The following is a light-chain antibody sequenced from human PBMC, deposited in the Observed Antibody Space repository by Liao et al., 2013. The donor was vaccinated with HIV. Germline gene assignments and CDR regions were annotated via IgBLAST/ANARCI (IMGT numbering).Light chain of an antibody. CDR3: QAWDSSTAV. Sequence: SYELTQPPSLSVAPGRTATITCGGNNIVSKSVQWYQQKPGQSPVLVIYQDSKRPSGIPERFSGSNSGNTATLTISGTQAMDEADYYCQAWDSSTAVFGTGTKVTVL. J-gene: IGLJ1*01. CDR2: QDS. CDR1: NIVSKS. V-gene: IGLV3-21*01.